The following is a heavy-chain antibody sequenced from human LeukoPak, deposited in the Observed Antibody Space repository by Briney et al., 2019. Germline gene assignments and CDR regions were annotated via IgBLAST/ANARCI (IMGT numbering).Heavy chain of an antibody. CDR2: IYHSGST. CDR3: AGVGSYISYFDY. Sequence: PSETLSLTCTVSGYSISSGYYWGWIRQPPGKGLEWIGSIYHSGSTYYNPSLKSRVTISVDTSKNQFSLKLSSVTAADTAVYYCAGVGSYISYFDYWGQGTLVTVSS. J-gene: IGHJ4*02. CDR1: GYSISSGYY. V-gene: IGHV4-38-2*02. D-gene: IGHD3-16*01.